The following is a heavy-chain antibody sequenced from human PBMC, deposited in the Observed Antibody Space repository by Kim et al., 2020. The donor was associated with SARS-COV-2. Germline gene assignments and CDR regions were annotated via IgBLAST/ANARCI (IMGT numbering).Heavy chain of an antibody. Sequence: YADSVKGPFTVSRDNSKNTLYLQMNSLRAEDTAVYYCAKNRHYYYDSLDSWGQGTLVTVSS. J-gene: IGHJ4*02. CDR3: AKNRHYYYDSLDS. D-gene: IGHD3-22*01. V-gene: IGHV3-23*01.